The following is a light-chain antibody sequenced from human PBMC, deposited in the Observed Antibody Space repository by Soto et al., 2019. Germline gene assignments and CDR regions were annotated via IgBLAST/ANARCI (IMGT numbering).Light chain of an antibody. Sequence: EIVLPPSPGTLSSSPGEGATVSCRVSQSINSKSLVWYQRTFGQAPRLLLYNTSTRATGIPDRFSGSGSGTDFTLSISGLEPEDFAVYYCQHYGGSFIFGPGTKVDFK. J-gene: IGKJ3*01. CDR2: NTS. V-gene: IGKV3-20*01. CDR3: QHYGGSFI. CDR1: QSINSKS.